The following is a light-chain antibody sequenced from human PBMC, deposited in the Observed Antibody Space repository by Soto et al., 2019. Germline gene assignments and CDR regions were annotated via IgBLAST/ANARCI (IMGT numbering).Light chain of an antibody. J-gene: IGKJ1*01. Sequence: IVLTQYPGTLSLSPGERATLSCRASQSVSSSYLAWYQQKRGQAPRLLIYGASSRATGIPDRFSGSGSGTDFPLPINRLAPEDFAVYYCHQYGSSPQTFGQGTQVEIK. CDR3: HQYGSSPQT. CDR1: QSVSSSY. V-gene: IGKV3-20*01. CDR2: GAS.